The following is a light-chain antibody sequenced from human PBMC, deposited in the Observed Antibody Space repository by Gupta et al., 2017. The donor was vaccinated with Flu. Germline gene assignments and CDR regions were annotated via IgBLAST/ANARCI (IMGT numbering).Light chain of an antibody. CDR1: QSLSSN. CDR3: QQDNNCPFT. J-gene: IGKJ5*01. Sequence: IVITPSPATLSVSPGERATLSCRASQSLSSNLAWYQQKPGQAPRLLIYGASTRPTGLPARFSGSGSGTEFTLTISSLQSEDFATYYCQQDNNCPFTFGQGTRLEIK. CDR2: GAS. V-gene: IGKV3-15*01.